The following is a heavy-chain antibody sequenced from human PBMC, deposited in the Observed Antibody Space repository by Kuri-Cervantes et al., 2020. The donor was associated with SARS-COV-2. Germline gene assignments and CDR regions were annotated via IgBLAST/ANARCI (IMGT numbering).Heavy chain of an antibody. J-gene: IGHJ4*02. D-gene: IGHD3-10*01. CDR1: GFTFSSYA. Sequence: GESLKISCAVSGFTFSSYAMSWVRQAPGKGLEWVSAISGSGGSTYYADSVKGRFTISRDNSKNTLYLQMNSLRAEDTAVYYCAKEGFFYGSGRHFDYWGQGTLVTVSS. CDR2: ISGSGGST. V-gene: IGHV3-23*01. CDR3: AKEGFFYGSGRHFDY.